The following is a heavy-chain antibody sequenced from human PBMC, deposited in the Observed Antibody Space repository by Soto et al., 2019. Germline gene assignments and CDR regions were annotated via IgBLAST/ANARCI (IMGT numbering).Heavy chain of an antibody. CDR3: ATGIAPGDCWSKTKRWLVV. CDR2: ISRNRDTI. CDR1: GFTFDDYA. D-gene: IGHD2-21*01. Sequence: GGSLRISCAASGFTFDDYAMHWVRQVPGKGLEWVSGISRNRDTIGYADSVTGRFTISRDNAKNCLLLQMNSLRGEDTALYYCATGIAPGDCWSKTKRWLVVWGQGTMVTVSS. J-gene: IGHJ6*02. V-gene: IGHV3-9*01.